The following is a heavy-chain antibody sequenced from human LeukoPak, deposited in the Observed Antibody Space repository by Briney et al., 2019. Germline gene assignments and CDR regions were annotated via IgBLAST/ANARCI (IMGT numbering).Heavy chain of an antibody. J-gene: IGHJ4*02. CDR3: ARDQTDYETLTGYLFFDY. V-gene: IGHV3-21*01. D-gene: IGHD3-9*01. CDR1: GFTFSTYS. CDR2: ISSSRSYI. Sequence: GGSLRLSCAASGFTFSTYSMNWVRQAPGKGLEWVSSISSSRSYICYADSVKGRFTISRDNAKNSLYLQMNSLRAEDTAVYYCARDQTDYETLTGYLFFDYWGQGTLVTVSS.